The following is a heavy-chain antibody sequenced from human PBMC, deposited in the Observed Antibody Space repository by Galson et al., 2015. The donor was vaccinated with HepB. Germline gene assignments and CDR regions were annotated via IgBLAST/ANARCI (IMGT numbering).Heavy chain of an antibody. CDR1: GYTFTSNG. CDR3: ARVMGAQYNWFDP. CDR2: ISPYNGNT. D-gene: IGHD1-26*01. V-gene: IGHV1-18*04. Sequence: SVKVSCKASGYTFTSNGITWVRQAPGQGLEWMGWISPYNGNTNYAQKFQGRVTMTTDTSTSTAYMELRSLRSDDTAVYYCARVMGAQYNWFDPWGQGTLVTVSS. J-gene: IGHJ5*02.